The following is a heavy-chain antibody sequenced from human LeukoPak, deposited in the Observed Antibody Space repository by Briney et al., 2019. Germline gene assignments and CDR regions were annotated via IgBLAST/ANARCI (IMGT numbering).Heavy chain of an antibody. D-gene: IGHD7-27*01. V-gene: IGHV4-61*02. Sequence: SETLSLTCIVSGGSISRGSYYWNWIRQPAGKGLEWMGRVYNSGSTNYNPSLKSRVTISTDMSKNQFSLKLSSVTAADTAVYYCARRGNWGFFDYWGQGTLVTVSS. CDR2: VYNSGST. J-gene: IGHJ4*02. CDR1: GGSISRGSYY. CDR3: ARRGNWGFFDY.